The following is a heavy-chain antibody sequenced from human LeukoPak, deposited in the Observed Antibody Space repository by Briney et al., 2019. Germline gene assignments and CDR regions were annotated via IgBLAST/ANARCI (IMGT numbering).Heavy chain of an antibody. J-gene: IGHJ6*02. CDR2: ISSSSTHI. CDR3: TRGNYGMDV. V-gene: IGHV3-21*01. CDR1: GFTFSSFG. Sequence: KAGGSLRLSCAASGFTFSSFGINWVRQAPGKGLEWVSSISSSSTHIYYADSVKGRFTISRDNAESTLYLQMNSLRVEDTAVYYCTRGNYGMDVWGQGTTVTVSS.